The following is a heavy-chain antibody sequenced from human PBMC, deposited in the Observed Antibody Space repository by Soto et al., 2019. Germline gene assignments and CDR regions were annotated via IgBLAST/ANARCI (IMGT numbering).Heavy chain of an antibody. Sequence: EVQLVESGGALVQPGGSLRLSCVASGFTFSTHEMNWVRQAPGEGLEWVSYIGSSGSTVYYADSVKGRFTISRDSAKNSLYLQMNSLRAEDTAVYYCARLVVFDSCGQGTLVTVSS. D-gene: IGHD3-9*01. V-gene: IGHV3-48*03. J-gene: IGHJ4*02. CDR3: ARLVVFDS. CDR2: IGSSGSTV. CDR1: GFTFSTHE.